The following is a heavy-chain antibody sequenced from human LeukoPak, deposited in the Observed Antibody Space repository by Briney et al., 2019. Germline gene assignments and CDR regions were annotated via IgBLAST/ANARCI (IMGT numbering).Heavy chain of an antibody. CDR2: IYSDGRT. CDR3: ARELVAGGGRRGMDV. V-gene: IGHV3-66*01. CDR1: GFTVSTNY. J-gene: IGHJ6*02. D-gene: IGHD6-19*01. Sequence: LSGGSLRLSCAASGFTVSTNYMSWVRQAPGKGLEWVSVIYSDGRTSYADSVRGRFTISRDNSENTLYLQTSSLRAEDTAVYYCARELVAGGGRRGMDVWGQGTTVTVSS.